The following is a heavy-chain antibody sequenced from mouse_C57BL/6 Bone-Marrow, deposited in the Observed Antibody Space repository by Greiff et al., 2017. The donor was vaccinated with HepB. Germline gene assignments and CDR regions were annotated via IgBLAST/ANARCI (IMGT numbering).Heavy chain of an antibody. Sequence: EVQLVESEGGLVQPGSSMKLSCTASGFTFSDYYMAWVRQVPEKGLEWVANINYDGSSTYYLDSLKSRFIISRDNAKNILYLQMSSLKSEDTATYYCARQLGYYAMDYWGQGTSVTVSS. J-gene: IGHJ4*01. CDR1: GFTFSDYY. D-gene: IGHD3-1*01. V-gene: IGHV5-16*01. CDR3: ARQLGYYAMDY. CDR2: INYDGSST.